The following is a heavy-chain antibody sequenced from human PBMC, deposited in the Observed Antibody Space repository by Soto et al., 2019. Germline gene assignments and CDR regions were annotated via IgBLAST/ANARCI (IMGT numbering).Heavy chain of an antibody. CDR3: AGGAGSNKPFDY. Sequence: EVQMVESGGGLVQPGGSLRLSCAASGFTFSSFCLHWVRQVSGKGLVWVSRVNSDGSTTAYADSVKGRFTVSRDNAKNTLYLPMDNLRAEDPAVYYCAGGAGSNKPFDYWGQGTLVTVSS. V-gene: IGHV3-74*01. J-gene: IGHJ4*02. D-gene: IGHD2-2*01. CDR1: GFTFSSFC. CDR2: VNSDGSTT.